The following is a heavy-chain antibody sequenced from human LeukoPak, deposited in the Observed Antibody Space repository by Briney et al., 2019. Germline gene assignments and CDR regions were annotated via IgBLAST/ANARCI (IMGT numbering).Heavy chain of an antibody. D-gene: IGHD6-13*01. V-gene: IGHV3-21*01. CDR2: ISSSSSYI. J-gene: IGHJ4*02. CDR1: GFTFSSYS. CDR3: ARRVAAAGLYYFDY. Sequence: GSLRLSCAASGFTFSSYSMNWVRQAPGKGLEWVSSISSSSSYIYYADSVKGRFTISRDNAKNSLYLQMNSLRAEDTAVYHCARRVAAAGLYYFDYWGQGTLVTVSS.